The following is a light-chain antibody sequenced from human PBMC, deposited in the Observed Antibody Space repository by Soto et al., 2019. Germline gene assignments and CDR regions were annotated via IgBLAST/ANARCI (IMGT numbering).Light chain of an antibody. CDR2: GAS. Sequence: EIVMTQSPATLSVSPGERATLSCRASQSVSSNLAWYQQKPGQAPRLLIYGASTRATGIPARFSGSVSGTEFTLTISSLQSEDFAVYYCQQYNNWLTWTFGQGTNVEIK. CDR1: QSVSSN. J-gene: IGKJ1*01. V-gene: IGKV3-15*01. CDR3: QQYNNWLTWT.